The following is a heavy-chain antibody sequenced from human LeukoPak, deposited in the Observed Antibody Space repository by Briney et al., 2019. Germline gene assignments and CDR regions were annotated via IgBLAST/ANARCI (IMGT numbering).Heavy chain of an antibody. CDR1: GFTFSSYE. CDR3: ARGGYEIIFDF. V-gene: IGHV3-48*03. D-gene: IGHD5-12*01. J-gene: IGHJ4*02. Sequence: PGGPLRPSCAASGFTFSSYERNCVRQAPGKGLEWVSYMSRSGDTMYYTDSVKGRFTNSRDNAKTSLYLQMNSLRAEDTAIYYCARGGYEIIFDFWGQGTLVTVSS. CDR2: MSRSGDTM.